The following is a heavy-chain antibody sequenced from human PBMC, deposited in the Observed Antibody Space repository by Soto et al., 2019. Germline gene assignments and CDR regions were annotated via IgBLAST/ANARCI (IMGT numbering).Heavy chain of an antibody. J-gene: IGHJ6*02. D-gene: IGHD2-2*01. V-gene: IGHV1-18*01. Sequence: ASVKVSCKASGYTFTSYGIRWVRQAPGQGLEWMGWISAYNGNTNYAQKLQGRVTMTTDTSTSTAYMELRSLRSDDTAVYYCARDGYCSSTSCFSYYYYGMDVWGQGTTVTVYS. CDR1: GYTFTSYG. CDR3: ARDGYCSSTSCFSYYYYGMDV. CDR2: ISAYNGNT.